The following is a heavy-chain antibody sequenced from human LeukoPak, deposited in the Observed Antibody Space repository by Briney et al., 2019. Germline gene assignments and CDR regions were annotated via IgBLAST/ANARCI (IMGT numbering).Heavy chain of an antibody. CDR3: AKVFTAGSHITQLDI. J-gene: IGHJ3*02. V-gene: IGHV3-43*02. CDR2: ISGDGGST. D-gene: IGHD3-10*01. CDR1: GFTFDDYA. Sequence: PGGSLRLSCAASGFTFDDYAMHWVRQAPGKGLEWVSLISGDGGSTYYADSVKGRFTISRDNSKNSLYLQMNSLRTEDTALYSCAKVFTAGSHITQLDILGQGTMVTVSS.